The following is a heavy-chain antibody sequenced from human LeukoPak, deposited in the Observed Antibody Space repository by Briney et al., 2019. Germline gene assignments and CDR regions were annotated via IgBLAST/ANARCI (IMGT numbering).Heavy chain of an antibody. CDR2: IWYDGSNK. D-gene: IGHD3-22*01. J-gene: IGHJ4*02. Sequence: PGGSLRLSCEASGFTFSTYGMHWVRQAPGKGLEGVAVIWYDGSNKYYADSVKGRFAISRDNSKNTLDLQMNSLRAEDTAVYYCARGFGYYDSSGYTYFDYWGQGTLVTVSS. CDR3: ARGFGYYDSSGYTYFDY. CDR1: GFTFSTYG. V-gene: IGHV3-33*01.